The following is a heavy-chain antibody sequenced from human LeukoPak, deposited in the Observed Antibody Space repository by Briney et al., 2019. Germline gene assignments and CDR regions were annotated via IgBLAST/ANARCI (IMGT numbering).Heavy chain of an antibody. CDR3: ARGYGSGSYYNGRLYYYMDV. CDR1: GGSISSYY. J-gene: IGHJ6*03. D-gene: IGHD3-10*01. CDR2: IYYSGST. Sequence: SETLSLTCTVTGGSISSYYWSWIRQPPGKGLEWIGYIYYSGSTNYNPSLKSRVTISVDTSKNQFSLKLSSVTAADTAVYYCARGYGSGSYYNGRLYYYMDVWGKGTTVTISS. V-gene: IGHV4-59*01.